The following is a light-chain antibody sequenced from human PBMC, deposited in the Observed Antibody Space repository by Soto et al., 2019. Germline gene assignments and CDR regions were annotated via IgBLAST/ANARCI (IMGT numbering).Light chain of an antibody. V-gene: IGKV3-20*01. CDR3: QQYGSSPPTLT. CDR2: AAS. Sequence: EIVLTQSPGTLSLSPGERATLSCRVSQSVSSSYLAWYQQKPGQAPRLLIYAASSRATGIPDRFSGSGSGTDFTLTISRLEPEDFAVYYCQQYGSSPPTLTFGGGTKVEIK. CDR1: QSVSSSY. J-gene: IGKJ4*01.